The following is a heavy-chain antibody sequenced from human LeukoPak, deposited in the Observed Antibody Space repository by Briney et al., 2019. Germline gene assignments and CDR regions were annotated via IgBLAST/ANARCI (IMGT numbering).Heavy chain of an antibody. J-gene: IGHJ4*02. D-gene: IGHD4-23*01. CDR1: GYTFTGYY. V-gene: IGHV1-2*02. CDR2: INPNSGGT. Sequence: APVMLSCKASGYTFTGYYMHWVRQAPGQGLEWMGWINPNSGGTNYAQKFQGRVTMTRDTSISTAYMELSRLRSDDTAVYYCARGVTWDQLLFDYWGQGTLVTVSS. CDR3: ARGVTWDQLLFDY.